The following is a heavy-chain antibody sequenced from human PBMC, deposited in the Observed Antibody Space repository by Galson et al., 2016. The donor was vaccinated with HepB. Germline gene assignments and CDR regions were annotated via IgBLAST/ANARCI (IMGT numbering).Heavy chain of an antibody. CDR1: GFTFSSYG. CDR3: ARDLGGSSCLDY. D-gene: IGHD6-6*01. V-gene: IGHV3-33*01. Sequence: SLRLSCAASGFTFSSYGMHWVRQAPGKGLEWMAVIWYAGINKYYGDSVQGRFTISRDNSRNTLYLQMNSLRAEDTAVYYCARDLGGSSCLDYWGQGTLVTVSS. CDR2: IWYAGINK. J-gene: IGHJ4*02.